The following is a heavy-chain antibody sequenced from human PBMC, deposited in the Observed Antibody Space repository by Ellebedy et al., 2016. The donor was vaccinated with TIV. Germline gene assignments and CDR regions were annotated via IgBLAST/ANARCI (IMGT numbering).Heavy chain of an antibody. D-gene: IGHD5/OR15-5a*01. CDR1: GYDFATYS. CDR2: ISAYTGNT. V-gene: IGHV1-18*01. CDR3: ARDMVQGMVSRYLWYDY. J-gene: IGHJ4*02. Sequence: ASVKVSCKASGYDFATYSVSWVRQAPGQGLEWMGWISAYTGNTNYAQKFQGRVSLTTDISPSTAYMELRSLRSDDTAVYYCARDMVQGMVSRYLWYDYWGQGTLVTVSS.